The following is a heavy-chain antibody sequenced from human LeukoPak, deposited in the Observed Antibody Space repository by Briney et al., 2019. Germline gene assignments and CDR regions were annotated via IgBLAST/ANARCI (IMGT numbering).Heavy chain of an antibody. D-gene: IGHD2-15*01. CDR1: GFMFSNFA. Sequence: GGSLRLSCAASGFMFSNFAMHWVRQAPGKGLEGVAVISYDGSKKYYADSVKGRFTISRDNSKNTLYLQMNSLRPEDTAVYYCASGTCSGVSCPVDYWGQGTLVTVSS. CDR3: ASGTCSGVSCPVDY. CDR2: ISYDGSKK. J-gene: IGHJ4*02. V-gene: IGHV3-30-3*01.